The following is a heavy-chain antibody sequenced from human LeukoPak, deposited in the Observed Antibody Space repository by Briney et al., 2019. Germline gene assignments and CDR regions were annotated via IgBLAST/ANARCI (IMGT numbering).Heavy chain of an antibody. J-gene: IGHJ3*02. CDR3: ARKDTAMVIFDAFDI. V-gene: IGHV3-7*01. D-gene: IGHD5-18*01. CDR1: GFTFSSYW. CDR2: IKQDGSEK. Sequence: GGSLRLSCVTSGFTFSSYWMSWVRQAPGKGLEWVANIKQDGSEKYYVDSVKGRFTISRDNAKNSLYLQMNSLRAEDTAVYYCARKDTAMVIFDAFDIWGQGTMVTVSS.